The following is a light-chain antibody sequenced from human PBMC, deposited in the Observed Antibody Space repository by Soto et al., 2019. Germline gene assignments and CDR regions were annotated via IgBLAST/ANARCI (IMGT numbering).Light chain of an antibody. CDR1: KLGDKY. V-gene: IGLV3-1*01. CDR3: QAWDSTTYV. CDR2: EDN. Sequence: SYELTQPPSVSVSPGHTATISCSGNKLGDKYVAWYQQKPGQSPLLVFYEDNTRPSGIPERFSGSNSVNTATLTITGTQTLDEADYYCQAWDSTTYVFGTGTKV. J-gene: IGLJ1*01.